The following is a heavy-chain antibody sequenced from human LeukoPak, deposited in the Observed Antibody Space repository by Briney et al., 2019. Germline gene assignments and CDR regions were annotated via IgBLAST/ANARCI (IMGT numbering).Heavy chain of an antibody. J-gene: IGHJ4*02. CDR3: ARDVSSGYYSNY. CDR1: GFTFSSYS. D-gene: IGHD3-22*01. V-gene: IGHV3-48*04. Sequence: GGSLRLSCAASGFTFSSYSMNWVRQAPGKGLEWVSYISGSGISIFYADSVKGRFTISRDNAKNSLYLQMNSLRAEDTAVYYCARDVSSGYYSNYWGQGTLVTVSS. CDR2: ISGSGISI.